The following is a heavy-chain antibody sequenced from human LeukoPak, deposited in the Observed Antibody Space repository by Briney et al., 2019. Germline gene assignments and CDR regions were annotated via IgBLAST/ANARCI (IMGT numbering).Heavy chain of an antibody. V-gene: IGHV1-2*02. J-gene: IGHJ4*02. D-gene: IGHD3-22*01. CDR3: ARDIPYYYDSSGDY. CDR1: GYTFTSYA. Sequence: ASVKVSCKASGYTFTSYAMNWVRQAPGQGLEWMGWINPNSGGTNYAQKFQGRVTMTRDTSISTAYMELSRLRSDDTAVYYCARDIPYYYDSSGDYWGQGTLVTVSS. CDR2: INPNSGGT.